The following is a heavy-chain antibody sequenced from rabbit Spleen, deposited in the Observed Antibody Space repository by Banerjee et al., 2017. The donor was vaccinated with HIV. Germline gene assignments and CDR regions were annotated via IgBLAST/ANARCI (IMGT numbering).Heavy chain of an antibody. V-gene: IGHV1S45*01. J-gene: IGHJ3*01. CDR3: ARSVGGVIQFNF. CDR1: GVSFSFSSY. Sequence: QEQLEESGGGLVKPGASLTLTCTASGVSFSFSSYMCWVRQAPGKGLEWIACIDVGSSGFTYFATWAKGRFTCSKSSSTTVTLQMTRLTAADTATYFCARSVGGVIQFNFWGQGTLVTVS. CDR2: IDVGSSGFT. D-gene: IGHD5-1*01.